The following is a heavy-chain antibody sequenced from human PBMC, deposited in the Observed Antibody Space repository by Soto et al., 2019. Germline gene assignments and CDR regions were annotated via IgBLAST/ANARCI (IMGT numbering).Heavy chain of an antibody. J-gene: IGHJ4*02. V-gene: IGHV4-30-2*01. CDR3: ARRWGRSFDY. D-gene: IGHD2-15*01. Sequence: SETLSLTCAVSGGSISSGGYSWSWIRQPPGKGLEWIGYIYHSGSTYYNPSLKSRVTISVDTSKNQFSLKLSSVTAADTAVYYCARRWGRSFDYWGQGTLVTVSS. CDR1: GGSISSGGYS. CDR2: IYHSGST.